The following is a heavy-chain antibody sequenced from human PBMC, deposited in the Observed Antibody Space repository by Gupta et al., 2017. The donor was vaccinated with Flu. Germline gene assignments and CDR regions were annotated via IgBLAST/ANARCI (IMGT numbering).Heavy chain of an antibody. V-gene: IGHV3-7*01. D-gene: IGHD3-10*01. Sequence: EVQLVESGGGLVQPGGSLRLSCAASGFTFSSYWMSWVRQAPGKGLEWVANIKQDGSEKYYVDSVKGRFTISRDNAKNSLYLQMNSLRAEDTAVYYCARDSPGSGSYYYYYYGMDVWGQGTTVTVAS. J-gene: IGHJ6*02. CDR2: IKQDGSEK. CDR1: GFTFSSYW. CDR3: ARDSPGSGSYYYYYYGMDV.